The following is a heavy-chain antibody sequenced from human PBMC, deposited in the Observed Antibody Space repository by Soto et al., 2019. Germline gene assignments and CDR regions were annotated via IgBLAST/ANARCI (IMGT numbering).Heavy chain of an antibody. J-gene: IGHJ5*02. Sequence: PSETLCLTCTVSGGSISSGDYYWSWIRQPPGKGLEWVGYIYNNGNTYYDASLQSRVTMSVDKSKNQFSLRLGSVTAADTAMYYCARAGHSGHPNNWFDPRGQGTLVTVSS. D-gene: IGHD5-12*01. CDR3: ARAGHSGHPNNWFDP. CDR1: GGSISSGDYY. CDR2: IYNNGNT. V-gene: IGHV4-30-4*08.